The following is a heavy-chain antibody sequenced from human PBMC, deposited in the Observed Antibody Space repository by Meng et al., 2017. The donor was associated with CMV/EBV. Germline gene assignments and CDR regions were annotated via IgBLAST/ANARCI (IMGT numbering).Heavy chain of an antibody. CDR3: ARVTESGADP. J-gene: IGHJ5*02. Sequence: GGPLRLSCAASGFTFNTYYMGWIRQAPGKGLEWVSYTSTSGTKIYYTDAVRGRFTISRDNAKNSLYLQMNSLRAEDTAVYYCARVTESGADPWGQGTLVTVSS. D-gene: IGHD3-10*01. CDR1: GFTFNTYY. V-gene: IGHV3-11*01. CDR2: TSTSGTKI.